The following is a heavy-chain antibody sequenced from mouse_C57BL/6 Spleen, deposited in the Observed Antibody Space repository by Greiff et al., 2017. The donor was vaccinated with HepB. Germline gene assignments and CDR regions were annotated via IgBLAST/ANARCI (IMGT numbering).Heavy chain of an antibody. V-gene: IGHV1-18*01. CDR3: ARKKRTKVRYAMDY. D-gene: IGHD2-1*01. CDR1: GYTFTDYN. J-gene: IGHJ4*01. Sequence: VQLKQSGPELVKPGASVKIPCKASGYTFTDYNMAWVKQRHGKSLEWIGDINPNNGGTIYNQKFKGKATLTVDKSFSTAYMELHSLTSEDTAVYYCARKKRTKVRYAMDYWGQGTSVTVSS. CDR2: INPNNGGT.